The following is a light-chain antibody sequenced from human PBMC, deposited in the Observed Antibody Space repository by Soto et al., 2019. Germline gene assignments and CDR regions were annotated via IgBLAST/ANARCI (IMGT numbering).Light chain of an antibody. CDR1: ISDVGGYDY. CDR3: SSYTSSSTVVSGSIVI. V-gene: IGLV2-14*01. CDR2: RVD. Sequence: QSALTQPASVSGSPGQSITISCTGTISDVGGYDYVSWYQQHPGKAPKLMMYRVDNRPSGVSDRFSGSKSGNTASLTISGLQAEDEAEYYCSSYTSSSTVVSGSIVIFGGGTQLTVL. J-gene: IGLJ2*01.